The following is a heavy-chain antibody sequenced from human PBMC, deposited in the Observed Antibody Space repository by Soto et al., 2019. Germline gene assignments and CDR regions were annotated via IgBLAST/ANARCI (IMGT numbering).Heavy chain of an antibody. CDR2: ISSSGHT. Sequence: PSETLSLTCTVSGGSISSYYWSWVRQPPGKGLEWIGYISSSGHTIYTPSLKSRVTLSVDTSKNQFSLKLRSVTAADTAVYFCAREVETDALDIWGQGTMVTVS. V-gene: IGHV4-59*01. J-gene: IGHJ3*02. CDR1: GGSISSYY. CDR3: AREVETDALDI.